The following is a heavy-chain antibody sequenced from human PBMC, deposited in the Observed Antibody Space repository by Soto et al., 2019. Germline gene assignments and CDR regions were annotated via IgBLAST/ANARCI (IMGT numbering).Heavy chain of an antibody. D-gene: IGHD1-1*01. J-gene: IGHJ4*02. Sequence: SETLSLTCAVSGGSVSGSYYYWAWLRQSPGKGPDWIGSVFHTGFTSYNPSLESRVSVSVDTSKSQFSLKLSAVTASVTAVYYCATSQKGYNWNYFDHWGQGALVTVSS. CDR3: ATSQKGYNWNYFDH. V-gene: IGHV4-39*01. CDR1: GGSVSGSYYY. CDR2: VFHTGFT.